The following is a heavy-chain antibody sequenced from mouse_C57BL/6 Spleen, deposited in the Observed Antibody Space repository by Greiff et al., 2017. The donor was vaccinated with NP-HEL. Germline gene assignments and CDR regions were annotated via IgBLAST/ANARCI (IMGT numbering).Heavy chain of an antibody. CDR2: IWTGGGT. J-gene: IGHJ1*03. CDR3: ARNLGYYDRTGYFDV. D-gene: IGHD2-4*01. V-gene: IGHV2-9-1*01. CDR1: GFSLTSYA. Sequence: VKLMESGPGLVAPSQSLSITCTVSGFSLTSYAISWVRQPPGKGLEWLGVIWTGGGTNYNSALKSRLSISKDNSKSQVFLKMNSLQTDDTARYYCARNLGYYDRTGYFDVWGTGTTVTVSS.